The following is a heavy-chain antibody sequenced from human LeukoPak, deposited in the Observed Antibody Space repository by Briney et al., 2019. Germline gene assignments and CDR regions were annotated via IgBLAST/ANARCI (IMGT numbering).Heavy chain of an antibody. CDR3: AKDGNTAMVTGYYFDY. Sequence: PGGSLRLSCAASGFTFSSYAMHWVRQAPGKGLEWVAVISYDGSNKYYADSVKGRFTISRDNSKNTMYLQMDSLRAEDTAVYYCAKDGNTAMVTGYYFDYWGQGTLVTVSS. J-gene: IGHJ4*02. CDR2: ISYDGSNK. D-gene: IGHD5-18*01. V-gene: IGHV3-30-3*01. CDR1: GFTFSSYA.